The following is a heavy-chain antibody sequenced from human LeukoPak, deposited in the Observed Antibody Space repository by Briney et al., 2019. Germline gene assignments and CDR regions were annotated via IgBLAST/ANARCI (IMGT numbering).Heavy chain of an antibody. J-gene: IGHJ3*02. CDR2: IYYSGST. Sequence: SETLSLTCTVSGGSISNSYYYWGWIRQPPGKGLEWIGSIYYSGSTYYNPSLKSRVTISEDTSKNQFSLKLSSMTAADTAVYYCTFNLGSGSYAFDIWGQGTMVTVSS. CDR1: GGSISNSYYY. V-gene: IGHV4-39*07. CDR3: TFNLGSGSYAFDI. D-gene: IGHD3-10*01.